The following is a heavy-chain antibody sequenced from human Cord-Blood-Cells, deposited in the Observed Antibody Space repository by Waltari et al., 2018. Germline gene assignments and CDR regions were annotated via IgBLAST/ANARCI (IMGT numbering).Heavy chain of an antibody. J-gene: IGHJ4*02. CDR1: GGSISRGGYY. CDR3: AREGPIAAGNFDY. CDR2: IYYSGST. Sequence: QVQLQESGPGLVKPSQTLSLTCTVSGGSISRGGYYWTWIRQHPGKGLEWVGYIYYSGSTYYNPSLKSRVTISVDTSKNQFSLKLSSVTAADTAVYYCAREGPIAAGNFDYWGQGTLVTVSS. D-gene: IGHD6-13*01. V-gene: IGHV4-31*03.